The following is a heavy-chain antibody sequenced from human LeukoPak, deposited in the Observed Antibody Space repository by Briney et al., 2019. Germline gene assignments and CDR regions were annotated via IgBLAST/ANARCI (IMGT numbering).Heavy chain of an antibody. CDR2: IWYDGSNK. Sequence: PGGSLRLSCAASGFTFSSYGMHWVRQAPGKGLEWVAVIWYDGSNKYYADSVKGRFTISRDNSKNTLYLQMNSLRAEDTAVYYCATTLYSSGWYPSFDYWGQGTLVTVSS. CDR1: GFTFSSYG. J-gene: IGHJ4*02. CDR3: ATTLYSSGWYPSFDY. V-gene: IGHV3-33*01. D-gene: IGHD6-19*01.